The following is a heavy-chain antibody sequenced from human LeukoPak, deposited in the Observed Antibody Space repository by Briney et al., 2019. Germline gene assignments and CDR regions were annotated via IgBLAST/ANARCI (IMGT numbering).Heavy chain of an antibody. V-gene: IGHV4-39*07. D-gene: IGHD3-22*01. CDR2: IYHSGST. CDR1: GGSISSSSYY. J-gene: IGHJ4*02. Sequence: PSETLSLTCTVSGGSISSSSYYWGWIRQPPGKGLEWIGSIYHSGSTYYNPSLKSRVTISVDTSKNQFSLKLSSVTAADTAVYYCASKDYYDSSGYYLWGQGTLVTVSS. CDR3: ASKDYYDSSGYYL.